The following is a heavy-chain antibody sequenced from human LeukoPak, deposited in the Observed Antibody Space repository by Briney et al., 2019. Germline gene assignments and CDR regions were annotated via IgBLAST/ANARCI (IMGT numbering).Heavy chain of an antibody. V-gene: IGHV3-7*01. CDR1: GFTFSNYW. D-gene: IGHD2/OR15-2a*01. Sequence: GGSLRLSCAASGFTFSNYWMSWVRQAPGRGLEWVANINQAGSEKYYVGSVKGRFTISRDNARNSLYLQMNSLRAEDTAVYYCVRIPNSADFPNWFDPWGQGTLVTVSS. CDR3: VRIPNSADFPNWFDP. J-gene: IGHJ5*02. CDR2: INQAGSEK.